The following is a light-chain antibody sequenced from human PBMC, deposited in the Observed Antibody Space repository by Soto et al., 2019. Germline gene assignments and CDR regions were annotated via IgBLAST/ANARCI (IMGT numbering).Light chain of an antibody. Sequence: DIPMTQSPSSLSASVGDRVTITCRASQSISSYLNWYLQKPGKAPKLLIYAASSLQSGVPSRFSGSGSGTDFTLTISSLQPEDFATYYCQQSYSTPWTFGQGTKVEIK. CDR3: QQSYSTPWT. V-gene: IGKV1-39*01. J-gene: IGKJ1*01. CDR2: AAS. CDR1: QSISSY.